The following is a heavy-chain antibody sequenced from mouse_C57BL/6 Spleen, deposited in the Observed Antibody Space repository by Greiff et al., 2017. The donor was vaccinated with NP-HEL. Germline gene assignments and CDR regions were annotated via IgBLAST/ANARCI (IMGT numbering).Heavy chain of an antibody. D-gene: IGHD3-1*01. CDR2: IHPNSGST. V-gene: IGHV1-64*01. CDR3: ASPLGGFAY. Sequence: QVQLQQPGAELVKPGASVKLSCKASGYTFTSYWMHWVKPRPGQGLEWIGMIHPNSGSTNYNEKFKSKATLTVDQSSSTAYMQLSSLTSEDSAVYYWASPLGGFAYWGQGTLVTVSA. J-gene: IGHJ3*01. CDR1: GYTFTSYW.